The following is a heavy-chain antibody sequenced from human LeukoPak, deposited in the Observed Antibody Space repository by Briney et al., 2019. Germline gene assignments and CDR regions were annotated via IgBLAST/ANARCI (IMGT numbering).Heavy chain of an antibody. V-gene: IGHV4-34*01. J-gene: IGHJ6*02. CDR2: INHSGST. Sequence: NPSETLSLTCAVYGGSFSGYYWSWIRQPPGKGLEWIGEINHSGSTNYNPSLKSRVTISVDTSKNQFSLKLSSVTAADTAVYYCARDLSAMVSYYYYGMDVWGQGTTVTVSS. CDR1: GGSFSGYY. CDR3: ARDLSAMVSYYYYGMDV. D-gene: IGHD5-18*01.